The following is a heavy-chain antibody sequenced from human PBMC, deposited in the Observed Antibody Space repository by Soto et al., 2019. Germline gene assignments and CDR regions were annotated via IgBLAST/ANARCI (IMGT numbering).Heavy chain of an antibody. Sequence: SSETLSLTCAVSGGSISGSYYYCGWLRQSPGKGPEWIGSVFYTGFTSYNPSLESRVSVSVDTSKNQFSLKVSGVSAADTAVYCWAPCQTGYCYNYFDHWGQGALVTVSS. J-gene: IGHJ4*02. CDR2: VFYTGFT. CDR3: APCQTGYCYNYFDH. D-gene: IGHD2-21*01. V-gene: IGHV4-39*01. CDR1: GGSISGSYYY.